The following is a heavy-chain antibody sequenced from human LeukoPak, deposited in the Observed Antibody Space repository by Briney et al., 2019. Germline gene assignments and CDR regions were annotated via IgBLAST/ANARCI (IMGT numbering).Heavy chain of an antibody. D-gene: IGHD3-3*02. CDR3: ARHGDNSFSGVVGGDFDY. J-gene: IGHJ4*02. V-gene: IGHV4-39*01. CDR1: GGSISSSSYY. CDR2: TYYSGST. Sequence: SETLSLTCTVSGGSISSSSYYWGWIRQPPGKGLEWIGSTYYSGSTYYNPSLKGRVTISVDTSKNQFSLKLSSVTAADTAVYYCARHGDNSFSGVVGGDFDYWGQGTLVTVSS.